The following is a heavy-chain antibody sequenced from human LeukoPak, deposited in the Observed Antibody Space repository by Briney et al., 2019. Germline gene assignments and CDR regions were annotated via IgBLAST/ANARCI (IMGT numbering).Heavy chain of an antibody. Sequence: SVKVSCKASGGTFSSYAISWVRQAPGQGLEWMGGIIPIFGTANYAQKFQGRVTITADESTSTAYMELSGLRSEDTAVYYCARDRLAARGTFDYWGQGTLVTVSS. V-gene: IGHV1-69*13. CDR2: IIPIFGTA. CDR3: ARDRLAARGTFDY. J-gene: IGHJ4*02. CDR1: GGTFSSYA. D-gene: IGHD6-6*01.